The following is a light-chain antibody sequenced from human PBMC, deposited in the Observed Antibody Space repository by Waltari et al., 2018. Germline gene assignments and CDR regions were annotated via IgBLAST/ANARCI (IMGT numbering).Light chain of an antibody. J-gene: IGKJ4*01. CDR2: DAS. CDR3: QQRSSWFT. V-gene: IGKV3-11*01. CDR1: QSVDTY. Sequence: EIVLTQSPGTLSLSPGGSATLSCRASQSVDTYLAWYQKKPGQAPRLLIYDASTRATGIPARFSGSGSGTDFTLTISSLEPEDFAVYYCQQRSSWFTFGGGTKVEV.